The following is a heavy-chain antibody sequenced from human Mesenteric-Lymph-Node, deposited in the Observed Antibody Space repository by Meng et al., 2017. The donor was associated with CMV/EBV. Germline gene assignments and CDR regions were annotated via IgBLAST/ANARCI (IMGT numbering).Heavy chain of an antibody. CDR2: ISSSSTI. D-gene: IGHD1-26*01. J-gene: IGHJ4*02. CDR3: ARGLIDRYSGSEY. Sequence: GESLKISCAASGFTFSDYYMNWVRQAPGKGLEWVSSISSSSTIYYADSVKGRFTISRDNAKNSVYLQMNSLRAEDTAVYYCARGLIDRYSGSEYWGQGTLVTVSS. V-gene: IGHV3-69-1*02. CDR1: GFTFSDYY.